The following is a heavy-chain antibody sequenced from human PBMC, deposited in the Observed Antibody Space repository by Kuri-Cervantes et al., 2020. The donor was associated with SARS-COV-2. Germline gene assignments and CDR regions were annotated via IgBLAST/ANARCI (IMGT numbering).Heavy chain of an antibody. CDR3: ARALYSSYVYFDL. J-gene: IGHJ2*01. Sequence: GGSLRLSCAASGFTFSSYSMNWVRQAPGKGLEWVSSISSSSSYIYYADSVKGRFTISRDNAKNSLYLQMNSLRAEDTAVYYCARALYSSYVYFDLWGRGTLVTVSS. CDR1: GFTFSSYS. CDR2: ISSSSSYI. V-gene: IGHV3-21*01. D-gene: IGHD4-11*01.